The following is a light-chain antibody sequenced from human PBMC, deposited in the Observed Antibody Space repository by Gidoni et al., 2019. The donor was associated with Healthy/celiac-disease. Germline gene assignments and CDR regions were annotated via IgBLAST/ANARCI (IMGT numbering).Light chain of an antibody. CDR1: TGAVTSGYY. J-gene: IGLJ3*02. Sequence: QAVVTQEPSLTVSPGGTVTLTCGSSTGAVTSGYYPYWFQQKPGQAPRTLIYDTSNKHSWTPARFSGSLLGGKAALTLSGAQPEDEAEYYCLLSYSGARPWVFGGGTKLTAL. CDR2: DTS. V-gene: IGLV7-46*01. CDR3: LLSYSGARPWV.